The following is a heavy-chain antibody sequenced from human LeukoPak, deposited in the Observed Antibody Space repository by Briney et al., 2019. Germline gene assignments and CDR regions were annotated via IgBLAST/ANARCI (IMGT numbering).Heavy chain of an antibody. V-gene: IGHV3-7*01. J-gene: IGHJ4*02. CDR1: GFTFSSHW. Sequence: GGSLRLSCADSGFTFSSHWMSWVRQAPGQALGWVANINQGGSEIYYVDSVRGRFTISRDNAKDSLYLQMNSLRAEDTSVYYCARSSVARGLDLAAAAGPYWGQGTLVTVSS. CDR3: ARSSVARGLDLAAAAGPY. D-gene: IGHD6-13*01. CDR2: INQGGSEI.